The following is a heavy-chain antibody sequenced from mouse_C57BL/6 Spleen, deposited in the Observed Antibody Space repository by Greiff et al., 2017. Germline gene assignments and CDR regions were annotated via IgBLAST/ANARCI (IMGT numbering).Heavy chain of an antibody. V-gene: IGHV1-63*01. D-gene: IGHD3-2*02. CDR1: GYTFTNYW. Sequence: VKLQQSGAELVRPGTSVKMSCKASGYTFTNYWIGWAKQRPGHGLEWIGDIYPGGGYTNYNEKFKGKATLTADKSSSTAYMQFSSLTSEDSAIYYCARSAAQGDFDYWGQGTTLTVSS. J-gene: IGHJ2*01. CDR2: IYPGGGYT. CDR3: ARSAAQGDFDY.